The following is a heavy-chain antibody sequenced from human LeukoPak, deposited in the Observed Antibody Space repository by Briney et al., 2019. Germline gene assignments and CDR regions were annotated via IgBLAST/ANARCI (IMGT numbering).Heavy chain of an antibody. CDR1: GGTFSSYA. J-gene: IGHJ3*02. D-gene: IGHD1-7*01. V-gene: IGHV1-69*13. Sequence: GASVKVSCKXSGGTFSSYAISWVRQAPGQGLEWMGGIIPIFGTANYSQKFQGRVTITADESTSTAYMELSSLRSEDTAVYYCARDVFQARNWNYVGAALDIWGQGTMVTVSS. CDR2: IIPIFGTA. CDR3: ARDVFQARNWNYVGAALDI.